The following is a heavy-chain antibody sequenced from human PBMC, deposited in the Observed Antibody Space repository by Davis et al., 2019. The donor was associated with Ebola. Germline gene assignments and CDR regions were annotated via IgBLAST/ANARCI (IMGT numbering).Heavy chain of an antibody. CDR3: ARSRDSSGYYYDYYGMDV. V-gene: IGHV1-69*06. J-gene: IGHJ6*02. CDR2: IIPIFGTA. CDR1: GYTFSSYA. Sequence: SVKVSCKASGYTFSSYAISWVRQAPGQGLEWMGGIIPIFGTANYAQKFQGRVTITADKSTSTAYMELSSLRSEDTAVYYCARSRDSSGYYYDYYGMDVWGQGTTVTVSS. D-gene: IGHD3-22*01.